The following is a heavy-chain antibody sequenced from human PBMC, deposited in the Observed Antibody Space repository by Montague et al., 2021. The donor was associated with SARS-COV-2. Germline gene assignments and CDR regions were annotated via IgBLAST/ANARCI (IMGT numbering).Heavy chain of an antibody. CDR3: ARGRWVPALGVIDYYYGMDV. CDR2: MDYSGNT. D-gene: IGHD3-22*01. V-gene: IGHV4-39*07. J-gene: IGHJ6*02. CDR1: ISSSRYY. Sequence: SETLSLTCTVSISSSRYYWDWIRQPPGKGLEWIGSMDYSGNTDYNPSLKSRITISVDTAKNQISLKLSSVTAADTAVYYCARGRWVPALGVIDYYYGMDVWGQGTTVTVSS.